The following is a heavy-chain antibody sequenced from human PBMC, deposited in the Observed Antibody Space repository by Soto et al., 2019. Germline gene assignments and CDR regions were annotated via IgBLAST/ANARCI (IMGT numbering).Heavy chain of an antibody. CDR1: GGSISSSNW. V-gene: IGHV4-4*02. CDR2: IYRSGST. D-gene: IGHD2-2*01. Sequence: SETLSLTCAVSGGSISSSNWWSWVRQPPGKGLEWIGEIYRSGSTNYNPSLKSRVTISVDKSKNQFSLKLSSVTAADTAVYYCARLTELGYCSSTSCSNWFDPWGQGTLVTVSS. CDR3: ARLTELGYCSSTSCSNWFDP. J-gene: IGHJ5*02.